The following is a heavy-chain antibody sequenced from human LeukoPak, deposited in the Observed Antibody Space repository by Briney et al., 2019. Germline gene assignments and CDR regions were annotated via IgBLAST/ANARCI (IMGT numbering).Heavy chain of an antibody. Sequence: GGSLRLSCAASGFTFSSYAMSWVRQAPGKGLEWVSAIRGSGGSTNYADSVKGRFTISRDNSKNTLYLQMNSLRAEDTAVYHCVKGGIVGATAWAEYFQHWGQGTLVTVSS. V-gene: IGHV3-23*01. CDR2: IRGSGGST. CDR3: VKGGIVGATAWAEYFQH. D-gene: IGHD1-26*01. J-gene: IGHJ1*01. CDR1: GFTFSSYA.